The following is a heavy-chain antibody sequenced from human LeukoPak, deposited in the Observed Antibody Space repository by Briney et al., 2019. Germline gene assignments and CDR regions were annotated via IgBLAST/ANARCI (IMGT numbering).Heavy chain of an antibody. Sequence: ASVKVSCKASGGTFSSYAISWVRQAPGQGLEWMGGIIPIFGTTNYAQKFQGRVSITADESTSTAYMELSSLRSEDTAVYYCAREMVRGVIITSEMYFDYWGQGTLVTVSS. V-gene: IGHV1-69*13. CDR3: AREMVRGVIITSEMYFDY. J-gene: IGHJ4*02. CDR1: GGTFSSYA. D-gene: IGHD3-10*01. CDR2: IIPIFGTT.